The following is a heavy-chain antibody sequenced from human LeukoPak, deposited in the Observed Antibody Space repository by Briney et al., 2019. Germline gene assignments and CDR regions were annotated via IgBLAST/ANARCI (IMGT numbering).Heavy chain of an antibody. CDR1: GYSFTSYW. CDR3: ARLTQVYYFDY. CDR2: IYPGDSDT. Sequence: GESLKISCQVSGYSFTSYWIAWVRQMPGKGLEWMGIIYPGDSDTRYSPSFQGQVTISADKSISTAYLQWSSLKASDTAMYYCARLTQVYYFDYWGQGTLVTVSS. J-gene: IGHJ4*02. V-gene: IGHV5-51*01. D-gene: IGHD2-15*01.